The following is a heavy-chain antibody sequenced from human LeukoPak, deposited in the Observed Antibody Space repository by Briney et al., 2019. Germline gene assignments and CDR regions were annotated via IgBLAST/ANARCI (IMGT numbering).Heavy chain of an antibody. D-gene: IGHD2-21*02. CDR3: ARQICGGDCYSTKIYYYYYMDV. J-gene: IGHJ6*03. CDR1: GYTFTGYY. CDR2: INPNSGGT. V-gene: IGHV1-2*02. Sequence: VASVKVSCKASGYTFTGYYMHWVRQAPGQGLEWMGWINPNSGGTNYAQKFQGRVTMTRDTSISTAYMELSRLRSEDTAVYYCARQICGGDCYSTKIYYYYYMDVWGKGTTVTISS.